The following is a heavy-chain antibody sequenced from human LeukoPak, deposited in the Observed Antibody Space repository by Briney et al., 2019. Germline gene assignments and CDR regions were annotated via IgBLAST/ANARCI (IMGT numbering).Heavy chain of an antibody. CDR1: GFPLSNYA. CDR2: IWNDGRNK. V-gene: IGHV3-33*01. Sequence: PGRSLRLSCAASGFPLSNYAMHWVRQAPGKGLEWVAVIWNDGRNKYYADSVKGRFTISRDNSKNTLYLQMNSLRAEDTAIYYCAIDPSQLLHLDYWAQGTLVTVSS. CDR3: AIDPSQLLHLDY. D-gene: IGHD2-2*01. J-gene: IGHJ4*02.